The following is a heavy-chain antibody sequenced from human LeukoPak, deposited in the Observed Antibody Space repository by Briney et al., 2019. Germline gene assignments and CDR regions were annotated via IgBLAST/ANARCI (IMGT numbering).Heavy chain of an antibody. V-gene: IGHV4-39*01. J-gene: IGHJ3*02. CDR3: ARHFDRDGYTSNAFDI. CDR2: MYYSGST. Sequence: SETLSLTCTVSGGSFSSSSYYWGWTRQPPGKGLEWIGSMYYSGSTYYNASLRSRLTISVDTSKNQFSLKLSSVTAADTAVYYCARHFDRDGYTSNAFDIWGQGTMVTVSS. D-gene: IGHD5-24*01. CDR1: GGSFSSSSYY.